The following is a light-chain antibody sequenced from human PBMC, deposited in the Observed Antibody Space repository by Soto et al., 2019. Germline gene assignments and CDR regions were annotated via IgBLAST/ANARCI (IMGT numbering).Light chain of an antibody. CDR1: SSDVGGFPY. V-gene: IGLV2-14*01. CDR2: EVR. J-gene: IGLJ3*02. CDR3: SSYTTSSTWV. Sequence: QSALTQPASVSGSPGQSITVSCTGTSSDVGGFPYVSWYQHYPGKAPKLIIYEVRNRASGVFNRFSGSKSGNTASLTISGIQAEDEADYYCSSYTTSSTWVFGGGAKLTVL.